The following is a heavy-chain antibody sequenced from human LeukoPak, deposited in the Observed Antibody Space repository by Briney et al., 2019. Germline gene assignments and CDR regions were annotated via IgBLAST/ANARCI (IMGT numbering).Heavy chain of an antibody. J-gene: IGHJ4*02. Sequence: ASVKVSCKTSGYTFNDYYLHWVRQAPGQGLEWMGWINPNSGRTNYAPKFQGRVTLTTDTSISTAYMELSSLISGDTALYHCARDSSDILTGYYHFWGQGTLVTVSS. D-gene: IGHD3-9*01. CDR1: GYTFNDYY. V-gene: IGHV1-2*02. CDR3: ARDSSDILTGYYHF. CDR2: INPNSGRT.